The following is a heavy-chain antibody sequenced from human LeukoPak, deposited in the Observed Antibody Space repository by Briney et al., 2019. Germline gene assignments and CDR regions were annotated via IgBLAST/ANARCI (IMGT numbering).Heavy chain of an antibody. V-gene: IGHV3-11*01. CDR1: GFTFSDYY. CDR3: ARGGYFYYYMDV. CDR2: ISDTGNTI. Sequence: PGGSLRLSCAASGFTFSDYYMSWIHQAPGKGLEWVSYISDTGNTIYYADSVKGRFTISRDNAKNSLYLQMNSLRAEDTAVYYCARGGYFYYYMDVWGKGTTVTVSS. J-gene: IGHJ6*03.